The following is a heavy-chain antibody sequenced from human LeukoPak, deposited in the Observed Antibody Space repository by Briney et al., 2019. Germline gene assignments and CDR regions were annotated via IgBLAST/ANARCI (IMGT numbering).Heavy chain of an antibody. CDR1: GGSISGGSYF. V-gene: IGHV4-31*03. D-gene: IGHD4-11*01. J-gene: IGHJ4*02. CDR3: ARFTTVTMTPYFDY. Sequence: SETLSLTCTVSGGSISGGSYFWTWVRQHPGKGLEWIGYIYYSGTTYYSPSLQSRLTLSVDTSKNQFSLILTPATAADTAVYYCARFTTVTMTPYFDYWGQGTLVTVSS. CDR2: IYYSGTT.